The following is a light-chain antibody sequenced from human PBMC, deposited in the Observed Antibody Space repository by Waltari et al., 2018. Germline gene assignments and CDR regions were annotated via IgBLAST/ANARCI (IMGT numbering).Light chain of an antibody. J-gene: IGLJ1*01. CDR2: EGT. V-gene: IGLV2-23*01. CDR3: CSYVSNTYV. CDR1: TSGVWTYNL. Sequence: QSALTQPASVSGSPGQSITISCTGTTSGVWTYNLVSWYQQHPGKAPKLIIFEGTKRPLGVSNRFFASKSGNTASLTISGLQADDEADYHCCSYVSNTYVFGTGTKVTVL.